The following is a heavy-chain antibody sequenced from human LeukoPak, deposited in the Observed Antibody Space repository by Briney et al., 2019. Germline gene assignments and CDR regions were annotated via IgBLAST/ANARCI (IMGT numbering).Heavy chain of an antibody. CDR2: ISSSDSTI. CDR3: ARDYGGSSPFDY. Sequence: GGSLRLSCAASGFTFSSYEMQWVRQAPGKGREWVSYISSSDSTIYYADSVKGRFTISRDNAKNSLYLQMNSLRAEDTAVYYCARDYGGSSPFDYWGQGTLVTVSS. CDR1: GFTFSSYE. D-gene: IGHD4-23*01. J-gene: IGHJ4*02. V-gene: IGHV3-48*03.